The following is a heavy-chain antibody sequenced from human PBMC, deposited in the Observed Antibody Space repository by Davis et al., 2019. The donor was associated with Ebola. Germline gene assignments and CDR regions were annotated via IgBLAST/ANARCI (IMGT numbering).Heavy chain of an antibody. Sequence: ASVKVSCKASGYTFTSYDINWVRQATGQGLEWMGWMNPNSGNTGYAQKFQGRVTMTRDTSTSTVYMELSSLRSEDTAVYYCARHPAIYYYYYGMDVWGKGTTVTVSS. J-gene: IGHJ6*04. D-gene: IGHD2-2*01. CDR1: GYTFTSYD. CDR2: MNPNSGNT. V-gene: IGHV1-8*01. CDR3: ARHPAIYYYYYGMDV.